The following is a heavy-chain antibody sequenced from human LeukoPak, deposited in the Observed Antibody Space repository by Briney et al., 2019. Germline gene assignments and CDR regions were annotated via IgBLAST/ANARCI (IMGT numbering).Heavy chain of an antibody. D-gene: IGHD1-1*01. CDR1: GFIFSNDA. Sequence: GGSLRLSCAASGFIFSNDAMHWVRQAPGKGLEWVAFIWFDGSNKHYADSVKGRFSISRDNSEDTLYLQMNSLRAEDTAVYYCVRDPSGSGFAFDSWGQGALVTVSS. CDR2: IWFDGSNK. J-gene: IGHJ4*02. V-gene: IGHV3-33*01. CDR3: VRDPSGSGFAFDS.